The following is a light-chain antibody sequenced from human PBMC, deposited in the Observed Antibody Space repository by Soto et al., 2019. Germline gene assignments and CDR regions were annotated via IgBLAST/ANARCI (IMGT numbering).Light chain of an antibody. J-gene: IGLJ1*01. CDR2: EVG. CDR1: SSDVVAFNY. V-gene: IGLV2-14*01. CDR3: CSYASGSIYV. Sequence: QSALTQPASVSGSPGQSITISCTGTSSDVVAFNYVSWYLQYPGKAPKLMIYEVGNRPSGVSNRFSGSKSGNTASLTISGLQAEDEADYYCCSYASGSIYVFGTGTKVTVL.